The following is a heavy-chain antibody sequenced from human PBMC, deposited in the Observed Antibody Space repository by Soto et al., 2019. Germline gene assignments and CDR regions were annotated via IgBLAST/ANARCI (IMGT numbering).Heavy chain of an antibody. D-gene: IGHD3-3*01. CDR1: GGSISSSSYY. J-gene: IGHJ3*02. CDR2: IYYSGST. CDR3: ARRKDFWSGPDAFDI. V-gene: IGHV4-39*01. Sequence: QLQLQESGPGLVKPSETLSLTCTVSGGSISSSSYYWGWIHQPPGKGLEWIGSIYYSGSTYYNPSLKSRVTISVDTSKNQFSLKLSSVTAADTAVYYCARRKDFWSGPDAFDIWGQGTMVTVSS.